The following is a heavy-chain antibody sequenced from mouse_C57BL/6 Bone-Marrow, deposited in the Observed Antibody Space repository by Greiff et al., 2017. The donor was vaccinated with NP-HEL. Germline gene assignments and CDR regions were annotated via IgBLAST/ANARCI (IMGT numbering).Heavy chain of an antibody. J-gene: IGHJ3*01. CDR3: ARGVYYDYGWFAY. Sequence: QVQLQQSGAELVRPGTSVKVSCKASGYAFTNYLLEWVKQRPGQGLEWIGVINPGSGGTNYNEKFKGKATLTADKSSSTAYMQLSSLTSEDSAVYFCARGVYYDYGWFAYWGQGTLVTVSA. D-gene: IGHD2-4*01. CDR1: GYAFTNYL. CDR2: INPGSGGT. V-gene: IGHV1-54*01.